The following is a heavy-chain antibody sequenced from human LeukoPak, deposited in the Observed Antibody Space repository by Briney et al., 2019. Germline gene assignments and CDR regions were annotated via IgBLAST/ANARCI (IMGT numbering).Heavy chain of an antibody. Sequence: GASVKVSCKTSGYTFTGYYMHWVRQAPGQGLEWMGWINPNSGGTNYAQKFQGRVSMTRDTSINTAYMELSSLRSDDTAVYYCASQICTTTSCYASFDYWGQGTLVTVSS. CDR2: INPNSGGT. J-gene: IGHJ4*02. D-gene: IGHD2-2*01. CDR3: ASQICTTTSCYASFDY. V-gene: IGHV1-2*02. CDR1: GYTFTGYY.